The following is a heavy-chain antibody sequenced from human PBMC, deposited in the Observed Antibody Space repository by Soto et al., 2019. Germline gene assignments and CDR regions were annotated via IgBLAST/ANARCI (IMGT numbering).Heavy chain of an antibody. Sequence: SETLSLTCTVSGGSISSGGYYWSWIRQHPGKGLEWIGYIYYSGSTYHNPSLKSRVTISVDTSKNQLSLKLSSVTAADTAVYYCARAESTRNDAFDIWGQGTMVTVSS. CDR3: ARAESTRNDAFDI. CDR1: GGSISSGGYY. J-gene: IGHJ3*02. CDR2: IYYSGST. V-gene: IGHV4-31*03.